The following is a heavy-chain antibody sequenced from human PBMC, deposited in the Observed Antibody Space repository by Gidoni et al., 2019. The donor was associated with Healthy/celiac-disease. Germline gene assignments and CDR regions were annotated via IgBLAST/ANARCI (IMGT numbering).Heavy chain of an antibody. CDR1: GFTFSSYG. J-gene: IGHJ3*02. CDR3: AKDYTSGWYQSNVFDI. D-gene: IGHD6-19*01. Sequence: QVQLVESGGGVVQPGGSLRLSCAASGFTFSSYGLHWVRQAPGKGLEWVAIIGSDGSNKYYADSVKGRFSISRDNSKNTLYLQMNSLRADDTAVYYCAKDYTSGWYQSNVFDIWGQGTMVTVSS. CDR2: IGSDGSNK. V-gene: IGHV3-30*02.